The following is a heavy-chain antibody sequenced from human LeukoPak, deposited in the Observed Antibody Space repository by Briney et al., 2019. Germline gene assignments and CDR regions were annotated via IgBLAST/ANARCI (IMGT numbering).Heavy chain of an antibody. CDR2: ISYDGSNK. CDR3: AKDGYSSAVGDY. J-gene: IGHJ4*02. Sequence: PGGSLRLSWAASGFTFSSYGMHWVRQAPGKGLEWVAVISYDGSNKYYADSVKGRFTISRDNSKNTLYLQMNSLRAEDTAVYYCAKDGYSSAVGDYWGQGTLVTVSS. CDR1: GFTFSSYG. D-gene: IGHD6-19*01. V-gene: IGHV3-30*18.